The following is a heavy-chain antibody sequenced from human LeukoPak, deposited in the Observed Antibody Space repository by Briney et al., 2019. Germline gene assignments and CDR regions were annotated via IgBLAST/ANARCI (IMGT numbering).Heavy chain of an antibody. J-gene: IGHJ6*03. CDR2: ISSSGGST. D-gene: IGHD3-3*02. CDR1: GFTFSSYA. Sequence: GGSLRLSCAASGFTFSSYAMSWVRQAPGKGLEWVSAISSSGGSTYYADSVKGRFTISRDNSKNTLYLQMNSLRAEDTAVYYCAKAPGISAYYCMDVWGKGTTVTVSS. CDR3: AKAPGISAYYCMDV. V-gene: IGHV3-23*01.